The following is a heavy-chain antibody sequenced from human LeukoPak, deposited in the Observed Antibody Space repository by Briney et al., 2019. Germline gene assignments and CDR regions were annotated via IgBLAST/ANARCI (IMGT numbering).Heavy chain of an antibody. D-gene: IGHD1-26*01. V-gene: IGHV4-59*01. CDR3: ARGQGSGSSWAFDY. J-gene: IGHJ4*02. CDR2: IHYSEST. CDR1: GDSISSYS. Sequence: SETLSLTCSVSGDSISSYSWSWIRQPPGKGLEWIWYIHYSESTTYNPSLKSRVTISADPSKHQLSLSLSSVTAADTAVYYCARGQGSGSSWAFDYWGQGTLVTVSS.